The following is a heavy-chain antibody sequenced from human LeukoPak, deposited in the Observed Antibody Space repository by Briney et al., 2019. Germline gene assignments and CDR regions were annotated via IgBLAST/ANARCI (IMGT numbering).Heavy chain of an antibody. CDR3: ASEAAPQYYYYYYGMDV. V-gene: IGHV1-2*02. CDR1: GYTFTGYY. CDR2: INPNSGGT. D-gene: IGHD6-25*01. J-gene: IGHJ6*02. Sequence: ASVKVSCKASGYTFTGYYTHWVRQAPGQGLEWMGWINPNSGGTNYAQKFQGRVTMTRDTSISTAYMELSRLRSDDTAVYYCASEAAPQYYYYYYGMDVWGQGTTVTVSS.